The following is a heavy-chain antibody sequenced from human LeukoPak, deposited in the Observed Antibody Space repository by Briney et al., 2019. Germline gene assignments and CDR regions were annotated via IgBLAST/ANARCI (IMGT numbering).Heavy chain of an antibody. CDR3: ARDAYSSGWYSPDY. V-gene: IGHV4-59*01. Sequence: SETLSLTCTVSGGSISSYYWSWIRQPPGKGLEWIGYIYYSGSTNYNPSLKSRVTISVDTSKNQFSLKLSSVTAADTAVYYCARDAYSSGWYSPDYWGQGTLVTVSS. D-gene: IGHD6-19*01. CDR1: GGSISSYY. J-gene: IGHJ4*02. CDR2: IYYSGST.